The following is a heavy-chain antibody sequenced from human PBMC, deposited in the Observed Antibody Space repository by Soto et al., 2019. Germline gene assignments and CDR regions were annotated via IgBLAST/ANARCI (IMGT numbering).Heavy chain of an antibody. CDR2: IYYGGTT. D-gene: IGHD2-15*01. J-gene: IGHJ4*02. CDR1: VEPMTGGYY. V-gene: IGHV4-38-2*01. Sequence: PSETLSLTCDVSVEPMTGGYYWGWIQQSPGKGLEWIGSIYYGGTTYYNPSLRSRLAISIDTSKNQFSLRLSSVTAADTALYYCARGWYYFDVWGQGSLVTVSS. CDR3: ARGWYYFDV.